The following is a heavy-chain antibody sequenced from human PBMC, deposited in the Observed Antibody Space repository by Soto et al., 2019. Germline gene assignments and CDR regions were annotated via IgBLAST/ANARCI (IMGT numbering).Heavy chain of an antibody. CDR3: ARWIGNGMAV. Sequence: GASVKVSCKGSGYTFTSYVLSWVRQAPGQGLEWIGWISAYNGNTKYAQKRQGRVIMTTNKATSTAYMELRSVRCDETAVYYCARWIGNGMAVRGQGISVTMSS. CDR1: GYTFTSYV. D-gene: IGHD2-15*01. J-gene: IGHJ6*02. CDR2: ISAYNGNT. V-gene: IGHV1-18*04.